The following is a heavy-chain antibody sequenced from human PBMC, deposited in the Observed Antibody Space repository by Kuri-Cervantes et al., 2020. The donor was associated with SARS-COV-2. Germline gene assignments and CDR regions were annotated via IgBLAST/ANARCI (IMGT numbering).Heavy chain of an antibody. V-gene: IGHV4-38-2*02. D-gene: IGHD2-15*01. CDR1: GFTFSSYE. CDR2: IYHSGST. J-gene: IGHJ5*02. CDR3: ARDFTLRYCSGGSCYSPYNWFDP. Sequence: ESLKISCAASGFTFSSYEMNWIRQPPGKGLEWIGSIYHSGSTYYNPSLKSRVTISVDTSKNQFSLKLSSVTAADTAVYYCARDFTLRYCSGGSCYSPYNWFDPWGQGTLVTVSS.